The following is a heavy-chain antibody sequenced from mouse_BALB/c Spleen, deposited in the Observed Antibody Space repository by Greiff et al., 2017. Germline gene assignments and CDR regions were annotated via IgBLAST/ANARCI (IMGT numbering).Heavy chain of an antibody. D-gene: IGHD1-1*01. CDR2: IDPANGNT. V-gene: IGHV14-3*02. CDR3: ARPYYYGSSYRDYAMDY. CDR1: GFNIKDTY. Sequence: EVKLMESGAELVKPGASVKLSCTASGFNIKDTYMHWVKQRPEQGLEWIGRIDPANGNTKYDPKFQGKATITADTSSNTAYLQLSSLTSEDTAVYYCARPYYYGSSYRDYAMDYWGQGTSVTVSS. J-gene: IGHJ4*01.